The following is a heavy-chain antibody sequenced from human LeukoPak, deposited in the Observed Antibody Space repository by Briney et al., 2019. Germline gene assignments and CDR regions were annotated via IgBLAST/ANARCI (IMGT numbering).Heavy chain of an antibody. D-gene: IGHD4-17*01. J-gene: IGHJ4*02. V-gene: IGHV4-30-4*01. CDR1: GGSISSGDYY. CDR2: IYYSGST. CDR3: ARGMMTTVTGDY. Sequence: SETLSLTCTVSGGSISSGDYYWSWIRQPPGKGLEWIGYIYYSGSTYYNPSLKSRVTISVDTSKNQFSLKLSSVTAADTAVYCCARGMMTTVTGDYWGQGTLVTVSS.